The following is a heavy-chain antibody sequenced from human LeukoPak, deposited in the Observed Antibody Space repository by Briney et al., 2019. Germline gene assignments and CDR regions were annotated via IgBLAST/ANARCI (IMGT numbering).Heavy chain of an antibody. D-gene: IGHD5-18*01. J-gene: IGHJ4*02. CDR1: GFTFSSYV. CDR2: ISGSGSTI. V-gene: IGHV3-48*04. Sequence: GGSLRLSCAASGFTFSSYVMSWVRQAPGKGQEWVSAISGSGSTIYYADSVKGRFTISRDNAKNSLYLQMNSLRAEDTAVYYCARVAQLWFGNDYWGQGTLVTVSS. CDR3: ARVAQLWFGNDY.